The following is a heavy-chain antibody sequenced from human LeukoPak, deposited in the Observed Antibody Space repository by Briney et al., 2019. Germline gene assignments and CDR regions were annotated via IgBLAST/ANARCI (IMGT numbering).Heavy chain of an antibody. Sequence: APVKVSCKASGYTFTGYYMHWVRQAPGQGLEWMGWINPNSGGTNYAQKFQGRVTMTRDTSISTAYMELSGLRSDDTAVYYCARGQWVRLPDNWFDPWGQGTLVTVSS. CDR3: ARGQWVRLPDNWFDP. J-gene: IGHJ5*02. CDR2: INPNSGGT. D-gene: IGHD3-10*01. CDR1: GYTFTGYY. V-gene: IGHV1-2*02.